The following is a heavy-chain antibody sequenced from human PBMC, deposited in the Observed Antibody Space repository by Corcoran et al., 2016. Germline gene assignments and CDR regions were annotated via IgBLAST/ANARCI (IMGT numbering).Heavy chain of an antibody. Sequence: QVQLVQSGAEVKKPGASVKVSCKASGYTFTSYYMHWVRQAPGQGLEWMGWINPNSGGTNYAQKFQGRVTMTRDTSISTAYMELSRLRSDDTAVYYWARAGTIRERGGSGGYPNYWGQGTLVTVSS. V-gene: IGHV1-2*02. J-gene: IGHJ4*02. CDR2: INPNSGGT. CDR1: GYTFTSYY. D-gene: IGHD3-10*01. CDR3: ARAGTIRERGGSGGYPNY.